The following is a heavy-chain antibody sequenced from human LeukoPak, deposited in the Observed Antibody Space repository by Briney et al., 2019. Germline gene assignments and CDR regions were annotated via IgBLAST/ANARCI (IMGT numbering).Heavy chain of an antibody. Sequence: PGGSLRLSCAASGFTFSRYWMSWVRQAPGKGLERVANIEQDGSEKYYVDSVKGRFTISRDNAKNSLYLQMNSLRAEDTAVYYCAREFCSGANCYPMGAFDMWGQGTMVTVSS. V-gene: IGHV3-7*01. CDR3: AREFCSGANCYPMGAFDM. D-gene: IGHD2-15*01. J-gene: IGHJ3*02. CDR2: IEQDGSEK. CDR1: GFTFSRYW.